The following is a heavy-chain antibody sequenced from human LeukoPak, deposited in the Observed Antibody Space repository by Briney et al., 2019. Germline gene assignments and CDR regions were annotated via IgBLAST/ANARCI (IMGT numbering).Heavy chain of an antibody. V-gene: IGHV4-38-2*01. Sequence: PSETLSLTCALSGYSISSGYFWGWLRHPPGKGLEWIGIIYHSGNTYYNPSLKGRSTISVATSKNQFSLKLNSVTAADTALYYCACSRDLYSPLDYWGQGTLVTVSS. CDR2: IYHSGNT. CDR1: GYSISSGYF. D-gene: IGHD5-24*01. J-gene: IGHJ4*02. CDR3: ACSRDLYSPLDY.